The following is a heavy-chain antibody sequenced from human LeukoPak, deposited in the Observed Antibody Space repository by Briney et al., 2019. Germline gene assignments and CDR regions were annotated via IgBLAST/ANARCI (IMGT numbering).Heavy chain of an antibody. D-gene: IGHD3-22*01. Sequence: PGGSLRLSCAASGFNFNRYWMNWIRQAPGKGLEWVANIKEDGSEKYYVDSVKGRFTISYDSAKNSLYLQMNSLRAEDTAVYYCASGYYDSSGYHFDYWGQGTLVTVSS. V-gene: IGHV3-7*03. CDR2: IKEDGSEK. CDR3: ASGYYDSSGYHFDY. J-gene: IGHJ4*02. CDR1: GFNFNRYW.